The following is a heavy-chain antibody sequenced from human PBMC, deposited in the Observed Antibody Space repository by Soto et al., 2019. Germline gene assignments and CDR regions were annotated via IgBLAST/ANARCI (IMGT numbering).Heavy chain of an antibody. CDR3: ARGGRGYSSDPRYYFDY. V-gene: IGHV1-69*01. Sequence: QVQLVQSGSEVKKPGSSVKVSCKASGGSFSSNPISWVRQAPGQGLEWMAGIIPIFATVHYAQKFQGRVTITADESTSTAYMELNSLRSEETAVYFCARGGRGYSSDPRYYFDYWGQGTLVNVSS. CDR1: GGSFSSNP. D-gene: IGHD5-18*01. CDR2: IIPIFATV. J-gene: IGHJ4*02.